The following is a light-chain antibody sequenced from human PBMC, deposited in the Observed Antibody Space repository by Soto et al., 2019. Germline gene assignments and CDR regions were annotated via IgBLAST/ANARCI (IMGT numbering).Light chain of an antibody. CDR3: QQSYSTPFT. V-gene: IGKV1-39*01. CDR1: QSISSY. CDR2: AAS. J-gene: IGKJ4*01. Sequence: DIQMTHSPSSLSASIGDRVTITCRASQSISSYLNWYQQKPGKAPKLLIYAASRLQSGVPSRFSGSGSGTDFTLTISSLQPEDFATYYCQQSYSTPFTFGGGTKVEIK.